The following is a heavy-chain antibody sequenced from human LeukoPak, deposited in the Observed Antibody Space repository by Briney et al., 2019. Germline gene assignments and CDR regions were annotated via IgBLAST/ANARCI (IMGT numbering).Heavy chain of an antibody. V-gene: IGHV4-59*02. CDR1: GGSVSSYY. CDR3: ARAFYFFGGGYPQGAYYYYVRDV. J-gene: IGHJ6*04. CDR2: IYYSGST. Sequence: SETLSLTCTVSGGSVSSYYWSWIRQPPGKGLEWIGYIYYSGSTDYNPSLKSRVTISVDTSKNQFSLKLSSVTAADTAVYYCARAFYFFGGGYPQGAYYYYVRDVGGKGTTVTVSS. D-gene: IGHD3-3*01.